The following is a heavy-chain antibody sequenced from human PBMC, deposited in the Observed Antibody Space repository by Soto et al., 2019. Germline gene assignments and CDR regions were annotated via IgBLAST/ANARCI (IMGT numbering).Heavy chain of an antibody. CDR2: IYYSGST. V-gene: IGHV4-39*01. CDR3: ARPYTSYYYYGMDV. J-gene: IGHJ6*02. Sequence: SETLSLTCTFSCGSISSSSYYWGWIRQPPGKGLEWIGSIYYSGSTYYNPSLKSRVTISVDTSKNQFSLKLSSVTAADTAVHYCARPYTSYYYYGMDVWGQGTTVTVSS. CDR1: CGSISSSSYY. D-gene: IGHD2-2*02.